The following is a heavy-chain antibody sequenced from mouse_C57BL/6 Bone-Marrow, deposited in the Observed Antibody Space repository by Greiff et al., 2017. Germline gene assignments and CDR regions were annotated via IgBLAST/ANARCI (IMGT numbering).Heavy chain of an antibody. D-gene: IGHD2-4*01. J-gene: IGHJ3*01. Sequence: QVQLQQSGPELVKPGASVKISCKASGYAFSSSWMNWVKQRPGKGLEWIGRIYPGDGDTNYNGKFKGKATLTADKSSSTAYMQLSSLTSEDSAVYFCAKLRRRGAWFAYWGQGTLVTVSA. CDR3: AKLRRRGAWFAY. CDR2: IYPGDGDT. V-gene: IGHV1-82*01. CDR1: GYAFSSSW.